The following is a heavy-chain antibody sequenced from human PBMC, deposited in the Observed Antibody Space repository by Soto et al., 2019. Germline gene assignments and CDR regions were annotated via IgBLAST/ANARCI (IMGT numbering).Heavy chain of an antibody. CDR2: VYYSGFT. V-gene: IGHV4-31*03. J-gene: IGHJ6*02. Sequence: QVQLQESGPGLLRPSQILSLTCSVSGGSISSGGYYWTWIRQRPGKGLEWMGFVYYSGFTYHSPSLSSRLSIPVDTSQNQFSLRLTSLTAADTAVYYCARGVRHLPFDGGFGLDVWGQGTTVTVS. CDR3: ARGVRHLPFDGGFGLDV. D-gene: IGHD6-25*01. CDR1: GGSISSGGYY.